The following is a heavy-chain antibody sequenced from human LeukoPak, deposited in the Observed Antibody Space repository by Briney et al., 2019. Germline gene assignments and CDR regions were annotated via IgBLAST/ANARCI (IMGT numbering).Heavy chain of an antibody. CDR1: GGSISSYY. J-gene: IGHJ4*02. D-gene: IGHD2-15*01. CDR3: ARLPYCSGGSCYSPIDY. V-gene: IGHV4-59*08. Sequence: SETLSLTCTVSGGSISSYYWGWIRQPPGKGLEWIGYIYYSGSTNYNPSLKSRVTISVDTSKNQFSLKLSSVTAADTAVYYCARLPYCSGGSCYSPIDYWGQGTLVTVSS. CDR2: IYYSGST.